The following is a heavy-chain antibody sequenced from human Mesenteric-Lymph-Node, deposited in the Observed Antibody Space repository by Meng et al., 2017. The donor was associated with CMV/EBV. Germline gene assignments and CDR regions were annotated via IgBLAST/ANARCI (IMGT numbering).Heavy chain of an antibody. CDR1: GGSISSYH. D-gene: IGHD3-10*01. CDR2: MYYSGST. V-gene: IGHV4-59*01. J-gene: IGHJ4*02. CDR3: ASPSYGSGTYYQARFDY. Sequence: GSLRLSCTVSGGSISSYHWSWIRQPPGKGLEWIGYMYYSGSTNYNPSLKSRVTISVDTSKNQFSLKLSSVTAADTAVYYCASPSYGSGTYYQARFDYWGQGTLVTVSS.